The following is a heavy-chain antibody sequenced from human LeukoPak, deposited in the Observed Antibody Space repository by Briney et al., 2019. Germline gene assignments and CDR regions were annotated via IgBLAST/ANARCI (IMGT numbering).Heavy chain of an antibody. D-gene: IGHD3-16*01. CDR1: GGTFSSYA. Sequence: SVKVSCKASGGTFSSYAISWVRQAPGQGLEWMGGIIPIFGTANYAQKFQGRVTITTDESTSTAYMELSSLRSEDTAVYYCARDLGASNWFDPWGQGTLVTVSS. CDR2: IIPIFGTA. CDR3: ARDLGASNWFDP. V-gene: IGHV1-69*05. J-gene: IGHJ5*02.